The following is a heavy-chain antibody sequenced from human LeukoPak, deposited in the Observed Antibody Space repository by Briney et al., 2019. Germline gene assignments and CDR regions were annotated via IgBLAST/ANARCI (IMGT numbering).Heavy chain of an antibody. D-gene: IGHD2-15*01. J-gene: IGHJ3*02. CDR2: IIPILGIA. V-gene: IGHV1-69*04. CDR1: GGTFSSYA. Sequence: SVKVPCKASGGTFSSYAISWVRQAPGQGLEWMGRIIPILGIANYAQKFQGRVTITADKSTSTAYMELSSLRSEDTAVYYCANKLLADAFDIWGQGTMVTVSS. CDR3: ANKLLADAFDI.